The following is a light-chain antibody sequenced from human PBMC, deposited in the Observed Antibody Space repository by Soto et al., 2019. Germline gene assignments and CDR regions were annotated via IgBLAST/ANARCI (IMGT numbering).Light chain of an antibody. CDR1: QGINYD. V-gene: IGKV1-6*01. Sequence: AIKMTQSPSSLSASVGDRVTITCRASQGINYDVAWYQQKQGKAPKLLIYAASSFQSGVPSRFSGSGSGTDFTLTISSLQPEDFATYYCLQDYSYPYTFGQGTKLEIK. CDR2: AAS. J-gene: IGKJ2*01. CDR3: LQDYSYPYT.